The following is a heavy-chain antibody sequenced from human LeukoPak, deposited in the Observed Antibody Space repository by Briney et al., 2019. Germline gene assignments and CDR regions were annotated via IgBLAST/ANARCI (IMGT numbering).Heavy chain of an antibody. CDR3: AKGLDWFDP. V-gene: IGHV3-23*01. CDR2: ISGSGETT. D-gene: IGHD3/OR15-3a*01. Sequence: GGSLRLSCAASGIHFSTSGMSWVRQAPGKGLEWVSGISGSGETTYCADSVKGRFTISRDNSNSTLFLHMSSLKVEDTAIYYCAKGLDWFDPWGQGTLVTVSS. CDR1: GIHFSTSG. J-gene: IGHJ5*02.